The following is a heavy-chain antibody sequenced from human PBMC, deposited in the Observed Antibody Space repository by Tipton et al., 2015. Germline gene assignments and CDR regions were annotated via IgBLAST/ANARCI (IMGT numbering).Heavy chain of an antibody. D-gene: IGHD3-3*01. CDR3: ARHRNYALWNGDPYEIDV. V-gene: IGHV4-31*03. J-gene: IGHJ6*02. CDR2: IHYRGTT. CDR1: GGPVSNGGYY. Sequence: TLSLTCTVSGGPVSNGGYYWSWIRQHPGNGLEWIGHIHYRGTTHYNPSLQSRITMSVDTSKNHFSLNLTSVTAADTAVYYCARHRNYALWNGDPYEIDVWGQGTTVAVSS.